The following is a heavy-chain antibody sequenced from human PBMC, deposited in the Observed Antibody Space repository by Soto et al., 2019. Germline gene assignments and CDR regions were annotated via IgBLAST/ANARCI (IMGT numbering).Heavy chain of an antibody. D-gene: IGHD6-19*01. J-gene: IGHJ6*02. CDR1: GYTYTIDH. CDR3: ARDLGVEVAVAGKGDYYYYGMDV. CDR2: INPSGGST. V-gene: IGHV1-46*01. Sequence: SLNLYCKTSGYTYTIDHMHWVRKNKRQGLEWMGIINPSGGSTSYAQKFQGRVTMTRDTSTSTVYMELSSLRSEDTAVYYCARDLGVEVAVAGKGDYYYYGMDVWGQGTTITVSS.